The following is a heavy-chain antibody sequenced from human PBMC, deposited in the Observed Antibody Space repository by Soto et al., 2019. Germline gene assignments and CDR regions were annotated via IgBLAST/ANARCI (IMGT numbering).Heavy chain of an antibody. V-gene: IGHV1-46*03. Sequence: QVQLVQSGAEVKKPGASVKVSCKASGYTFTSYYMHWVRQAPGQGLEWMGIINLSGGSTSYAQKFQGRVTMTRDTSTSTVYMELSSLRSEDTAVYYCARGYYGSEPFPGMDVWGQGTTVTVSS. J-gene: IGHJ6*02. CDR1: GYTFTSYY. D-gene: IGHD3-10*01. CDR3: ARGYYGSEPFPGMDV. CDR2: INLSGGST.